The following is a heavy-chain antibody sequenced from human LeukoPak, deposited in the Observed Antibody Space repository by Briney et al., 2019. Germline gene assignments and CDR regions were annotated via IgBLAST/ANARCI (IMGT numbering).Heavy chain of an antibody. CDR2: IKQDGSEK. V-gene: IGHV3-7*03. CDR1: GYTLSSYW. J-gene: IGHJ4*02. Sequence: PGGCLRLSCAASGYTLSSYWVSWVRKAPGKGLEWVANIKQDGSEKYYVDSVKGRFTISRDNAKNSLYLQMNSLRAEDTAVYYCARDSIHGYYDSSGYYYVDWGQGTLVTVSS. CDR3: ARDSIHGYYDSSGYYYVD. D-gene: IGHD3-22*01.